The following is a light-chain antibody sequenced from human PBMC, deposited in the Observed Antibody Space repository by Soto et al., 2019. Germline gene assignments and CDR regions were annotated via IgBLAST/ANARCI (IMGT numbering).Light chain of an antibody. V-gene: IGLV1-44*01. CDR3: AAWGDNLNGWV. CDR2: DNI. Sequence: QAVVTQPPSASGTRGQRVTISCSGSSSNIGNNAVNWYQQFPGTAPKLLIYDNIQRPSGVPDRFSGSKSGTSASLAISGLQSEDEADYYCAAWGDNLNGWVFGGGTKLTVL. CDR1: SSNIGNNA. J-gene: IGLJ3*02.